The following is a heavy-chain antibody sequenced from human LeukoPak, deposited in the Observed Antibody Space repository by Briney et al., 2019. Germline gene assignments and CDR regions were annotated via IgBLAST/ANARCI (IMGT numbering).Heavy chain of an antibody. V-gene: IGHV3-9*01. D-gene: IGHD6-13*01. J-gene: IGHJ4*02. CDR3: AKDISQQLDYFDY. CDR2: ISWNSGSI. CDR1: GFTFDDYA. Sequence: AGGSLRLSCAASGFTFDDYAMHWVRQAPGKGLEWVSGISWNSGSIGYADSVKGRFTISRDNAKNSLYLQMNSLRAEDTALYYCAKDISQQLDYFDYWGQGTLVTVSS.